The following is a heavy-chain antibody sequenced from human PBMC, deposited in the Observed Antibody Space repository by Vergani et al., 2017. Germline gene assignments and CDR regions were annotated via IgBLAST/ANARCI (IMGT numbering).Heavy chain of an antibody. CDR1: GFTFSIYS. Sequence: EVQLVESGGGLVKPGGSLRLSCAASGFTFSIYSMNWVLQAPGKGLEWVSSISSSSSYIYYAASVKGRFTISRDNAKSSLYLQMNSLRAEDTAVYYCAKVRKGCSGYPYWGQGTLVTVSS. J-gene: IGHJ4*02. V-gene: IGHV3-21*04. D-gene: IGHD5-12*01. CDR3: AKVRKGCSGYPY. CDR2: ISSSSSYI.